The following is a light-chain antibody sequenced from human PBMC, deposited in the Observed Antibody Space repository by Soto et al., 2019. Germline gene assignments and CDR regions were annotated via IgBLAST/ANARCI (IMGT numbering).Light chain of an antibody. J-gene: IGKJ1*01. V-gene: IGKV3-20*01. Sequence: EIVMTQSPGTLSVSPGERATLSCRATQTISSNYLAWYRQKPGQAPKLLIHGASTRATGIPDRFSGSGSGTDFTLTISRLEPEDFAVYYCQLYGSSPKTFGQGIKVDIK. CDR1: QTISSNY. CDR3: QLYGSSPKT. CDR2: GAS.